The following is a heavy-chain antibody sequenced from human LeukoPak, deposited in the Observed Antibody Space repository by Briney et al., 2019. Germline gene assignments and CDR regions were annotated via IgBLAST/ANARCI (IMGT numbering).Heavy chain of an antibody. CDR3: ARGYGYSSSWYSGRCYMDV. J-gene: IGHJ6*03. D-gene: IGHD6-13*01. CDR1: GGSFSGYY. CDR2: INHSGST. V-gene: IGHV4-34*01. Sequence: SETLSLTCAVYGGSFSGYYWSWIRRPPGKGLEWIGEINHSGSTNYNPSLKSRVTISVDTSKNQFSLKLSSVTAADTAVYYCARGYGYSSSWYSGRCYMDVWGKGTTVTVSS.